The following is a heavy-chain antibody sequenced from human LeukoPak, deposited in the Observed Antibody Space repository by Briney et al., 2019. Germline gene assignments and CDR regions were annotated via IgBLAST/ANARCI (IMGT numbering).Heavy chain of an antibody. V-gene: IGHV4-59*08. J-gene: IGHJ4*02. CDR3: AGTRDGYNHY. Sequence: PSETLSLTCTVSGGSISSYYWSWIRQPPAKGLEWIGYIYYSGSTNYNPSLKSRVTISVDTSKNQFSLKLSSVTAADTAVYYCAGTRDGYNHYWGQGTLVTVSS. D-gene: IGHD5-24*01. CDR1: GGSISSYY. CDR2: IYYSGST.